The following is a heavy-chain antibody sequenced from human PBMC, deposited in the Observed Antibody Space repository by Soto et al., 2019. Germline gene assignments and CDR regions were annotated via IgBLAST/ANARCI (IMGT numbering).Heavy chain of an antibody. CDR2: MNPNSGNT. Sequence: ASVKVSCKASGDTFTSYDINWVRQATGQGLEWMGWMNPNSGNTGYAQKFQGRVTITRDTSASTAYMELSSLRSEDTAVYYCARDRRTTDGMDVWGQGTTVTVSS. CDR3: ARDRRTTDGMDV. J-gene: IGHJ6*02. V-gene: IGHV1-8*01. D-gene: IGHD1-7*01. CDR1: GDTFTSYD.